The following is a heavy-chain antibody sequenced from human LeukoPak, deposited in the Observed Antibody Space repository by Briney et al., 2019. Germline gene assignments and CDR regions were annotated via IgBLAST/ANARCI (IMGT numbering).Heavy chain of an antibody. CDR2: IIPIFGTA. Sequence: ASVKVSCKASGGTFSSYAISWVRQAPGQGLEWMGRIIPIFGTANYAQKFQGRVTITADKSTSTAYMELSSLRSEDTAVYYCATAPIAVAAGFWGQGTLVTVSS. V-gene: IGHV1-69*06. CDR3: ATAPIAVAAGF. J-gene: IGHJ4*02. CDR1: GGTFSSYA. D-gene: IGHD6-19*01.